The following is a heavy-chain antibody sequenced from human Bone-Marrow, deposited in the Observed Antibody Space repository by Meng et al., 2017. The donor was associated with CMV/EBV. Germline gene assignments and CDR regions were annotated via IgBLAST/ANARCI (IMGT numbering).Heavy chain of an antibody. J-gene: IGHJ3*02. Sequence: ASVKVSCKASGGTFSSYAISWVRQAPGQGLEWMGWINPNSGGTNYAQKFQGRVTMTRDTSISTAYMELSRLRSDDTAVYYCARGSPLTGTLLAYCGGDCYSPAFDIWGQGTMVTVSS. V-gene: IGHV1-2*02. D-gene: IGHD2-21*01. CDR3: ARGSPLTGTLLAYCGGDCYSPAFDI. CDR2: INPNSGGT. CDR1: GGTFSSYA.